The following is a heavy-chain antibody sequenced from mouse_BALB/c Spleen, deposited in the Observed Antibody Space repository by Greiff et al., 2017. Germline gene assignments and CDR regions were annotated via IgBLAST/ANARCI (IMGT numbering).Heavy chain of an antibody. D-gene: IGHD2-1*01. CDR3: ARGDGNFPFDY. V-gene: IGHV1-7*01. J-gene: IGHJ2*01. CDR1: GYTFTSYW. CDR2: INPSTGYT. Sequence: QVQLKESGAELAKPGASVKMSCKASGYTFTSYWMHWVKQRPGQGLEWIGYINPSTGYTEYNQKFKDKATLTADKSSSTAYMQLSSLTSEDSAVYYCARGDGNFPFDYWGQGTTLTVSS.